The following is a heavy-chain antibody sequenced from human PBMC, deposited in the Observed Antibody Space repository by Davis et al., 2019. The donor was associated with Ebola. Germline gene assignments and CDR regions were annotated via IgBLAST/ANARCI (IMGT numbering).Heavy chain of an antibody. V-gene: IGHV3-30*03. Sequence: GESLKISCVASGFTFSDYYMTWIRQAPGKGLEWVAVISYDGSNKYYADSVKGRFTISRDNSKNTLYLQMNSLRAEDTAVYYCVRDPALVVTGGGWFFGLWGRGTLVTVSS. CDR3: VRDPALVVTGGGWFFGL. J-gene: IGHJ2*01. CDR2: ISYDGSNK. D-gene: IGHD2-21*02. CDR1: GFTFSDYY.